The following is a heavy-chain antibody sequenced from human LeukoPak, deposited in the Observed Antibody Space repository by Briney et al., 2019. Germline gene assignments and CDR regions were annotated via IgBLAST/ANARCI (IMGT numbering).Heavy chain of an antibody. Sequence: SETLSLTCTVSGGSINSYYWGWIRQPPGKGLEWTASIYYGGSTYYNPSLKSRVTISIDTAKNQFSLRLSSVTAADTAVYCCAREVGRGFDYWGQGTLVTVSS. D-gene: IGHD1-26*01. CDR2: IYYGGST. CDR1: GGSINSYY. V-gene: IGHV4-39*07. CDR3: AREVGRGFDY. J-gene: IGHJ4*02.